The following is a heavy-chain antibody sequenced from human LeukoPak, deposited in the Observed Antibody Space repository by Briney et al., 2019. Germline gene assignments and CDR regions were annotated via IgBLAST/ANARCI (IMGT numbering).Heavy chain of an antibody. V-gene: IGHV3-7*01. CDR2: IKPDGSEI. CDR1: GFSFSRYW. CDR3: ARTRGGQYYYYYYMDV. D-gene: IGHD5-12*01. J-gene: IGHJ6*03. Sequence: GGSLRLSCAASGFSFSRYWMSWVRQAPVRGLEWVANIKPDGSEIYYVDSVKGRFTISRDNSKNTLYLQMNSLRAEDTAVYYCARTRGGQYYYYYYMDVWGKGTTVTVSS.